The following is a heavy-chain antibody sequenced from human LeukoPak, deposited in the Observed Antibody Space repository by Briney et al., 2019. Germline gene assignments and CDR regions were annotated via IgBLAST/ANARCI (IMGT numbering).Heavy chain of an antibody. Sequence: ASVKVSCKASAYSFTRYGVSWVRQAPGQGLEWMGWISGSTGNTKYVEKFQGRLTVTADTSTGPAYLDLTKLRIDDTAVYFCARGGRGTYFYFDLWGQGTLVTVSS. CDR2: ISGSTGNT. CDR3: ARGGRGTYFYFDL. V-gene: IGHV1-18*01. J-gene: IGHJ4*02. CDR1: AYSFTRYG. D-gene: IGHD1-26*01.